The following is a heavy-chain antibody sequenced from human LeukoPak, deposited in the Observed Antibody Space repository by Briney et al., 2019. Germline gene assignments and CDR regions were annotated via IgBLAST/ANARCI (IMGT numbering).Heavy chain of an antibody. Sequence: PGGSLRLSCAASGFTFSSYGMHWVRQAPGKGLDWVAVIWYDGSNKYYADSVRGRFTISRDNSKNTLYLQMNSLRAEDTAVYYCARDRIAAAAYFDNWGQGTLVTVSS. J-gene: IGHJ4*02. D-gene: IGHD6-13*01. V-gene: IGHV3-33*01. CDR3: ARDRIAAAAYFDN. CDR2: IWYDGSNK. CDR1: GFTFSSYG.